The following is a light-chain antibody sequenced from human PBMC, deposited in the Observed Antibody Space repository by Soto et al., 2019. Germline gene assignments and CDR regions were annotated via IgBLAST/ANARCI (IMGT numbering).Light chain of an antibody. J-gene: IGLJ2*01. Sequence: QSALTQPASVSGSPGQSITISCTGTSSDVGGYNYVSWYQQHPGKAPKLMIYEVSNRTSGVSNRFSGSKSGNTASLTSSGLQAEDEADYYCSSYTSSSTLVFGGGTKVTVL. CDR2: EVS. V-gene: IGLV2-14*01. CDR1: SSDVGGYNY. CDR3: SSYTSSSTLV.